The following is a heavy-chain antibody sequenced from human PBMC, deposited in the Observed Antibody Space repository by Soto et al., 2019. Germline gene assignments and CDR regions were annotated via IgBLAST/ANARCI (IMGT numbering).Heavy chain of an antibody. CDR2: IFGSGRTT. CDR1: GFDFSSDV. Sequence: GGSLRLSCAASGFDFSSDVINWVRQAPGKGLEWVASIFGSGRTTYYADSVKGRFNISRDNSKNTLYLQLNSLRVEDTALYYCAKSQSGSFFAAFDLWGQGTMVTVSS. J-gene: IGHJ3*01. CDR3: AKSQSGSFFAAFDL. D-gene: IGHD1-26*01. V-gene: IGHV3-23*01.